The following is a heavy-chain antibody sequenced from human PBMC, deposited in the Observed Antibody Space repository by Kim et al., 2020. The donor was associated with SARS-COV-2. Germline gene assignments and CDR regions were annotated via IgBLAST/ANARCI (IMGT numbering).Heavy chain of an antibody. V-gene: IGHV4-31*02. CDR2: SGNA. J-gene: IGHJ6*02. Sequence: SGNAYTNQSLKSRFTMSVDTSKNRFSLKLTSVTAADTAVYYCARKDYGLDVWGQGTTVTVSS. CDR3: ARKDYGLDV.